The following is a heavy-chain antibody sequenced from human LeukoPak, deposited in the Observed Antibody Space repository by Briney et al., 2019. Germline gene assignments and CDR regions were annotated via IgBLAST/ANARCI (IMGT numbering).Heavy chain of an antibody. V-gene: IGHV4-39*07. CDR1: GGSISNSFYY. D-gene: IGHD3-10*01. J-gene: IGHJ4*02. CDR2: INYSGST. Sequence: SSETLSLTCTVSGGSISNSFYYWGWIRQPPGKGLEWIGSINYSGSTYYNPSLKSRVTISVDTSKNQFSLKLSSVTAADTAVYYCARDENYYGSGSYKVRTYYFDYWGQGTLVTVSS. CDR3: ARDENYYGSGSYKVRTYYFDY.